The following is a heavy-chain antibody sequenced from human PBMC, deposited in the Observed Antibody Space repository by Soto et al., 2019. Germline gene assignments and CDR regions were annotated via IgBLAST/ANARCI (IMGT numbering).Heavy chain of an antibody. D-gene: IGHD3-16*01. J-gene: IGHJ6*02. CDR2: IIPIFGTA. CDR1: GGTFSSYA. CDR3: ARLEFGGSHYYYGMDV. Sequence: GASVNVSCKASGGTFSSYAISWVRQAPGQGLEWMGGIIPIFGTANYAQKFQGRVTITADESTSTDYMELSSLRSEDTAVYYCARLEFGGSHYYYGMDVWGQGTTVTVSS. V-gene: IGHV1-69*13.